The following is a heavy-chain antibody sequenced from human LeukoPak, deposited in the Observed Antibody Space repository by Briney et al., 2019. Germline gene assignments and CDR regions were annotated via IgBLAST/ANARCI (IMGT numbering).Heavy chain of an antibody. V-gene: IGHV3-53*04. CDR2: IYSGGST. Sequence: GGSLRLSCAASGFTVSSNYMSWVRQAPGKGLEWVSVIYSGGSTYYADSVKGRFTISRHNSKNTLYLQMNSLRAEDTAVYYCARDLMSAYCSSTSCQHRYYYGMDVWGQGTTVTVSS. D-gene: IGHD2-2*01. J-gene: IGHJ6*02. CDR1: GFTVSSNY. CDR3: ARDLMSAYCSSTSCQHRYYYGMDV.